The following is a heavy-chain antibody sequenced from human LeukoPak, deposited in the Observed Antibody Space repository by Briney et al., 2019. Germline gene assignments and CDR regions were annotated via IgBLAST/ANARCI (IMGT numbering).Heavy chain of an antibody. Sequence: PGRSLRLSCAASGFTFSSYAMHWVRQAPGKGLEWVAVISYDGSNKYYADSVKGRFTISRDNSKNTLYLQMNSLRAEDTAVYYCARADCSSTSCPTGYWGQGTLVTVSS. V-gene: IGHV3-30-3*01. CDR3: ARADCSSTSCPTGY. CDR2: ISYDGSNK. CDR1: GFTFSSYA. D-gene: IGHD2-2*01. J-gene: IGHJ4*02.